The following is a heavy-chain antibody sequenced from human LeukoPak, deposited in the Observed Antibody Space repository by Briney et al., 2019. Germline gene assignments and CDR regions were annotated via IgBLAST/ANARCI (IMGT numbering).Heavy chain of an antibody. CDR2: IRYDGSNK. J-gene: IGHJ4*02. V-gene: IGHV3-30*04. CDR1: GFTFNSYA. CDR3: ANPGGLYYYDSSDY. D-gene: IGHD3-22*01. Sequence: GRSLRLSCAASGFTFNSYAIHWVRQAPGKGLEWVAFIRYDGSNKYYADSVKGRFTISRDNSKNTLYLQMNSLRAEDTAVYYCANPGGLYYYDSSDYWGQGTLVTVSS.